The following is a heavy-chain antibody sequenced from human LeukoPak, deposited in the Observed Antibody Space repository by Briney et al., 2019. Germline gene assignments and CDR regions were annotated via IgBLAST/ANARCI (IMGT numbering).Heavy chain of an antibody. V-gene: IGHV4-59*11. CDR2: AYYSGST. D-gene: IGHD1-26*01. CDR3: AREKYGGSNDY. J-gene: IGHJ4*02. Sequence: SETLSLTCAVSGGSIIYHYWSWIRQPPGQGLEWIGNAYYSGSTKYNPSLKSRVTISVDTSKNELSLRLSSVTAADTAMYYCAREKYGGSNDYWGQGILVTVSS. CDR1: GGSIIYHY.